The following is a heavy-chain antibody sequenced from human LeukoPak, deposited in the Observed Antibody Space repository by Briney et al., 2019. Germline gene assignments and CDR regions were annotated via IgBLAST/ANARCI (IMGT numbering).Heavy chain of an antibody. J-gene: IGHJ4*02. V-gene: IGHV4-59*08. Sequence: SETLSLTCTVSGGSISSYYWSWIRQPPGKGLEWIGYIYYSGSTNYNPSLKSRVTISVDTSKNQFSLKLSSVTAADTAVYYCARLGIAAAGSFYFDYWGQGTLVTVSS. CDR2: IYYSGST. CDR3: ARLGIAAAGSFYFDY. D-gene: IGHD6-13*01. CDR1: GGSISSYY.